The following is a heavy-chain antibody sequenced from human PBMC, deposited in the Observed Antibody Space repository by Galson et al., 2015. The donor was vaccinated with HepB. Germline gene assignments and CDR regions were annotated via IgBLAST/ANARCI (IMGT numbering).Heavy chain of an antibody. V-gene: IGHV3-23*01. J-gene: IGHJ3*02. Sequence: SLRLSCAASGFTLSSYAMSWVRQAPGKGLEWVSAISGSGGSTYYADSVKGRFTISRDNSKNTLYLQMNSLGAEDTAVYYCAKDRSYGSGSYRDANDAFDIWGQGTMVTVSS. CDR2: ISGSGGST. CDR1: GFTLSSYA. CDR3: AKDRSYGSGSYRDANDAFDI. D-gene: IGHD3-10*01.